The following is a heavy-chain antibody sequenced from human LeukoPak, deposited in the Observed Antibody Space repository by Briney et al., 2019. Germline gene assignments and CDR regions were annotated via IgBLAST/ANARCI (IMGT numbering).Heavy chain of an antibody. CDR1: GFTFSDYY. D-gene: IGHD3-22*01. CDR3: ARDLYYYDSSGHDAFDI. J-gene: IGHJ3*02. CDR2: ISSSGSTI. V-gene: IGHV3-11*04. Sequence: GGSLRLSCAASGFTFSDYYMSWIRQAPGKGLEWVPYISSSGSTIYYADSVKGRFTISRDNAKNSLYLQMNSLRAEDTAVYYCARDLYYYDSSGHDAFDIWGQGTMVTVSS.